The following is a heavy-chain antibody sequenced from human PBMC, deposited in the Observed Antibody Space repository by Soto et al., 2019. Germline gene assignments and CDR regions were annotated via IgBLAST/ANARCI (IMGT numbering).Heavy chain of an antibody. CDR2: IYYSGNT. V-gene: IGHV4-39*01. D-gene: IGHD3-9*01. CDR3: ARLEGLATISYYFDY. CDR1: GDSINSDNYY. Sequence: QLQLQESGPGLVKPSETLSLTCSVSGDSINSDNYYWGWIRQPPGKGLEWIGSIYYSGNTYYNPPLKTRVTISLDKSKSQFSLKLNSVTAADSAVYFCARLEGLATISYYFDYWGQGTLVTVSS. J-gene: IGHJ4*02.